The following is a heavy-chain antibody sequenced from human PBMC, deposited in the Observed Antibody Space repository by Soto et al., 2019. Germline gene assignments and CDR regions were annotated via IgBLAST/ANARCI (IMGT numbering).Heavy chain of an antibody. CDR2: ISYDGSNK. J-gene: IGHJ4*02. CDR1: RFTFSSYG. V-gene: IGHV3-30*18. D-gene: IGHD5-12*01. Sequence: PGGSLRLSCAASRFTFSSYGMHWVRQAPGKGLEWVAVISYDGSNKYYADSVKGRFTISRDNSKNTLYLQMNSLRAEDTAVYYCAKDLKWLRSCLDYWGQGT. CDR3: AKDLKWLRSCLDY.